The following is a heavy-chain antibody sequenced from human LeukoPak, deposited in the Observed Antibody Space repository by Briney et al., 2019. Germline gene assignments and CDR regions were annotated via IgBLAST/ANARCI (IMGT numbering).Heavy chain of an antibody. Sequence: PGGSLRLSCAASGFTFSSYAMHWVRQAPGKGLEWVAVISYDGSNKYYADSVKGRFTISRDNSKNTLYLQMNSLRAEDTAVYYCARAVITTVPEFDPWAREPWSPSPQ. CDR2: ISYDGSNK. D-gene: IGHD3-16*01. CDR3: ARAVITTVPEFDP. CDR1: GFTFSSYA. J-gene: IGHJ5*02. V-gene: IGHV3-30-3*01.